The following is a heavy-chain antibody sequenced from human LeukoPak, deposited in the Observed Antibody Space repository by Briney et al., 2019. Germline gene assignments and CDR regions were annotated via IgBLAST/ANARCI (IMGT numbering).Heavy chain of an antibody. CDR2: MKEDGTTI. Sequence: PGGSLRLSCTASGFTFSNYWMGWVRQAPGKGLEWVANMKEDGTTIYYVDSVKGRFTISRDNAKNSLYLQMNSVRDEDTAVYYCARVVGYGWFDPWGQGTLVAVSS. V-gene: IGHV3-7*01. CDR3: ARVVGYGWFDP. D-gene: IGHD3-16*01. CDR1: GFTFSNYW. J-gene: IGHJ5*02.